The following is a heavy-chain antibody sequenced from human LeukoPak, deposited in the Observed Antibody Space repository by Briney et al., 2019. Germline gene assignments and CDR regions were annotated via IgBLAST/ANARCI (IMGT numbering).Heavy chain of an antibody. J-gene: IGHJ4*02. CDR2: IWYDGSNK. V-gene: IGHV3-33*01. D-gene: IGHD6-13*01. CDR3: ARSSIGYSISWYLDY. CDR1: GFTFSSYG. Sequence: GGSLRLSCAASGFTFSSYGMHWVRQAPGKGLEWVAVIWYDGSNKYYADSVKGRFTISRDNSKNTLYLQMNSLRAEDTAVYYCARSSIGYSISWYLDYWGQGTLVTVSS.